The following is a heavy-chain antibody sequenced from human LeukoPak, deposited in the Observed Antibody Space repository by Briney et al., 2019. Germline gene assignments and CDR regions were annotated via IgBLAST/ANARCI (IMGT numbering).Heavy chain of an antibody. Sequence: PSETLSLTCTVSGGSISSYYWSWIRQPPGKGLEWIGYIYYSGSTNYNPSLKSRVTISVDTSKNQFSLKLSSVTAADTAVYYCARQTPIQLWTPNWFDPWGQGTLVTVSS. CDR2: IYYSGST. D-gene: IGHD5-18*01. CDR1: GGSISSYY. J-gene: IGHJ5*02. V-gene: IGHV4-59*08. CDR3: ARQTPIQLWTPNWFDP.